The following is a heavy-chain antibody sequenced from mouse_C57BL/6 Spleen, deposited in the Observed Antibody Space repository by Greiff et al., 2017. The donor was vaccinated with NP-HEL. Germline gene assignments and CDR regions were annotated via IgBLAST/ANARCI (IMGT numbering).Heavy chain of an antibody. CDR1: GYSITSGYY. CDR2: ISYDGSN. J-gene: IGHJ3*01. V-gene: IGHV3-6*01. Sequence: DVQLQESGPGLVKPSQSLSLTCSVTGYSITSGYYWNWIRQFPGNKLEWMGYISYDGSNNYNPSLKNRISITRDTSKNQFFLKLNSVTTEDTATYYCARDSYDYGFVAYWGQGTLVTVSA. CDR3: ARDSYDYGFVAY. D-gene: IGHD2-4*01.